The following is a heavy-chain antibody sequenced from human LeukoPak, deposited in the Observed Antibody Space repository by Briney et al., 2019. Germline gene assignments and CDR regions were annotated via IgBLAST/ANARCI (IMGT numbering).Heavy chain of an antibody. V-gene: IGHV3-7*01. CDR1: GFAFSSYW. CDR2: IKQGGSEK. D-gene: IGHD1-26*01. CDR3: ASVYSPFAFDI. J-gene: IGHJ3*02. Sequence: GGSLRLTCAASGFAFSSYWMSWVRQAPGKGLDWVANIKQGGSEKYYVDSVKGRFTISRDNAKNSLYLQMNSLRAEDTAVYYCASVYSPFAFDIWGQGTMVTVSS.